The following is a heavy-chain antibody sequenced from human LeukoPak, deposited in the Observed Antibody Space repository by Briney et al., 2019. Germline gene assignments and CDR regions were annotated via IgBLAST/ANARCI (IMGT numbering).Heavy chain of an antibody. J-gene: IGHJ5*02. D-gene: IGHD1-1*01. Sequence: SGTLSLTCAVSGGSISSGNWWTWVRQPPGKGLEWIGNIYHSGSTKYNRSLKNRVTISVDKSKNEFSLSLRSVTAADTAVYYCARDSKRYNSRINWFDPWGQGTLVTVSS. CDR3: ARDSKRYNSRINWFDP. CDR2: IYHSGST. CDR1: GGSISSGNW. V-gene: IGHV4-4*02.